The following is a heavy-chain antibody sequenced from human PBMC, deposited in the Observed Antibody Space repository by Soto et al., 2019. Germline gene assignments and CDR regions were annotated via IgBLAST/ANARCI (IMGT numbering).Heavy chain of an antibody. CDR3: ARGFFFFTAEDGIRDL. V-gene: IGHV4-59*01. J-gene: IGHJ2*01. CDR1: CGSSVGYG. Sequence: LEPMSDPWSVVCGSSVGYGGRRIIQHKEKGLEWIGYIYYSGSTNYNPSLKSRVTISVDTSKNQFSLKLSSVTAADTAVYYCARGFFFFTAEDGIRDL. D-gene: IGHD5-18*01. CDR2: IYYSGST.